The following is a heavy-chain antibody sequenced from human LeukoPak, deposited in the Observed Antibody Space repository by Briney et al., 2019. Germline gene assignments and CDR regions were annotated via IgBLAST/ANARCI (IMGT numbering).Heavy chain of an antibody. CDR3: AKLGATADYYDSSGSV. J-gene: IGHJ3*01. Sequence: GGSLRLSCAASGFTFSSYAMSWVRQAPGKGLEWVSAISGSGGSTYYADSVKGRFTISRDNSKNTLYLQMNSLRAEDTAVYYCAKLGATADYYDSSGSVWGQGTMVTVSS. D-gene: IGHD3-22*01. CDR1: GFTFSSYA. V-gene: IGHV3-23*01. CDR2: ISGSGGST.